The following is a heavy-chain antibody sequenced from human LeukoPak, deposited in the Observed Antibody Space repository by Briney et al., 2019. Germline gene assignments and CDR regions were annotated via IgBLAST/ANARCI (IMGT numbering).Heavy chain of an antibody. V-gene: IGHV4-34*01. CDR1: GVSFSGYY. D-gene: IGHD1-26*01. CDR2: INHSGST. Sequence: PSETLSLTCAAYGVSFSGYYLSWIRQPPGKGLEWIGEINHSGSTNYNPSLKSRVTISVDTSKNQSSLKLSSMTAADTAVYYCARGPFIVGATLDYWGQGTLVTVSS. CDR3: ARGPFIVGATLDY. J-gene: IGHJ4*02.